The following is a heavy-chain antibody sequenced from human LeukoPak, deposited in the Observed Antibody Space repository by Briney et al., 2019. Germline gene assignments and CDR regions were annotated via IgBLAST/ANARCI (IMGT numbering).Heavy chain of an antibody. V-gene: IGHV1-2*02. J-gene: IGHJ4*02. CDR2: INPNSGGT. Sequence: GASVRVSFKASGYTFISYGISWVRQAPGQGLEWMGWINPNSGGTNYAQKFQGRVTMTRDTSISTAYMELSRLRSDDTAVYYCVLYSSSSSAFDYWGQGTLVTVSS. CDR1: GYTFISYG. CDR3: VLYSSSSSAFDY. D-gene: IGHD6-6*01.